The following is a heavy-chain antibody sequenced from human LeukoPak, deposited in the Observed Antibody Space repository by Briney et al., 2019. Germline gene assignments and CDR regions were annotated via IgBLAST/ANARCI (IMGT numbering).Heavy chain of an antibody. CDR1: AYRFTTYW. V-gene: IGHV5-51*01. J-gene: IGHJ5*02. D-gene: IGHD3-22*01. Sequence: GESLKISCQGSAYRFTTYWIGWVRQMPGKGLEWMGIIYPGDSDTRYSPSFQGQVTISADKSISTAYLQWSSLKASGTAMYYCARLGYYYDNSGYYRWGQGTLVTVSS. CDR3: ARLGYYYDNSGYYR. CDR2: IYPGDSDT.